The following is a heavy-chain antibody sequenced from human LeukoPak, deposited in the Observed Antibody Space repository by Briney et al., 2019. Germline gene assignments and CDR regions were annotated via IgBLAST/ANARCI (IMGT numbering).Heavy chain of an antibody. V-gene: IGHV3-20*04. CDR2: INCNGGST. Sequence: PGGSLRHSCAASRFTVDDYGMSWVRQAPGNGREWVSGINCNGGSTGYADSVKGRFTISRDNAKNSLYLQMNSLRAEDTALYYCARGAGNDAFDIWGQGTMVTVSS. CDR3: ARGAGNDAFDI. CDR1: RFTVDDYG. J-gene: IGHJ3*02.